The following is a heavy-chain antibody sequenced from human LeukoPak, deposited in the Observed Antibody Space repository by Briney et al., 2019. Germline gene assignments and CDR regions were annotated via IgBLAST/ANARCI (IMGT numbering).Heavy chain of an antibody. D-gene: IGHD4-17*01. CDR3: ARRGRTTVYAFDI. Sequence: SETLSLTCAVYGGSFSGYYWSWIRQPPGKGLEWIGEINHSGSTNYNPSVKRRGTIIVDKYKNQLSLKLSSVTAADTAVYYCARRGRTTVYAFDIWGQGTMVTVSS. CDR2: INHSGST. V-gene: IGHV4-34*01. J-gene: IGHJ3*02. CDR1: GGSFSGYY.